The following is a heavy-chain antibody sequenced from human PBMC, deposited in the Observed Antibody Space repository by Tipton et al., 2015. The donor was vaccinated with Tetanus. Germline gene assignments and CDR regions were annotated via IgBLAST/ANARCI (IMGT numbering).Heavy chain of an antibody. CDR1: GDSVSSNSAA. V-gene: IGHV6-1*01. J-gene: IGHJ4*02. D-gene: IGHD3-10*01. CDR2: TYYRSRWYN. Sequence: GLVKPSQTLSLTCAISGDSVSSNSAAWNWIRQSPSRGLEWLARTYYRSRWYNDYALSVKSRITISPDTSKNQFSLQLNSVTPDDTAVYYCARDPLGDETIFDYWGQGTLVPVSS. CDR3: ARDPLGDETIFDY.